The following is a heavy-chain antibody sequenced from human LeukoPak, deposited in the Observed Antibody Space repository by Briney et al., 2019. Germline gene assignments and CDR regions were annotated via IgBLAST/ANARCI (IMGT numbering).Heavy chain of an antibody. CDR3: AKGADGSGYYPSASAFDI. CDR1: GFIFSTYG. V-gene: IGHV3-30*18. CDR2: ISFDGNYQ. D-gene: IGHD3-22*01. Sequence: GRSLRLSCAASGFIFSTYGMHWVRQAPGKGLEWVAIISFDGNYQYYADSVKGRFTISRDNSKNTLYLEMNSMRAEDTALYYCAKGADGSGYYPSASAFDIWGQGTMVTVSS. J-gene: IGHJ3*02.